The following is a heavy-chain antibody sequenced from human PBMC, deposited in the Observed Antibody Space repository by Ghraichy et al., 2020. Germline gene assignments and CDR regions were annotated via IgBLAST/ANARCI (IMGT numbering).Heavy chain of an antibody. CDR1: GYTFTDYY. J-gene: IGHJ4*02. CDR2: INPNNGGT. D-gene: IGHD3-16*01. V-gene: IGHV1-2*02. CDR3: ARDLVERASEDLDF. Sequence: ASVKVSCKASGYTFTDYYLHWVRQAPGQGLEWMGWINPNNGGTKYAQKFQGRVTLTRDTSISTAYMDLSGLTSDDTAVYYCARDLVERASEDLDFWGQGTLVTVSS.